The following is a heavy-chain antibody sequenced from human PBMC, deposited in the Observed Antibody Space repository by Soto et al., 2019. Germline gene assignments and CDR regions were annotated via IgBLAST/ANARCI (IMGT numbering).Heavy chain of an antibody. J-gene: IGHJ4*02. D-gene: IGHD2-15*01. CDR2: INSDGSST. CDR3: VRTSLVVAAATREDY. Sequence: EVQLVESGGGLVQPGGSLGLSCAASGFTFSSYWMHWVRQAPGKGLVWVSRINSDGSSTSYADSVKGRFTISRDNAKNTLYLQMHSLRAEDPAVYYCVRTSLVVAAATREDYWGQGTLVTVSS. V-gene: IGHV3-74*01. CDR1: GFTFSSYW.